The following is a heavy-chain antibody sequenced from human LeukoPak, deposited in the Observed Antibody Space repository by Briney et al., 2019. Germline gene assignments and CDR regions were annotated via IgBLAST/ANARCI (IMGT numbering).Heavy chain of an antibody. J-gene: IGHJ5*02. CDR1: GYSISSGYY. Sequence: KPSETLSLTCTVSGYSISSGYYWGWIRQPPGKGLEWIGSIYHSGSTYYNPSLKSRVTISVDTSKNQFSLKLSSVTAADTAVYYCARHPRRLWFGDLNWFDPWGQGTLVTVSS. CDR3: ARHPRRLWFGDLNWFDP. V-gene: IGHV4-38-2*02. D-gene: IGHD3-10*01. CDR2: IYHSGST.